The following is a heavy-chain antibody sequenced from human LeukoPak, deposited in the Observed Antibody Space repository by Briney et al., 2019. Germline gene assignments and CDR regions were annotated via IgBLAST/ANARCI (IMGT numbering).Heavy chain of an antibody. D-gene: IGHD5-12*01. CDR1: GYTFTSYG. Sequence: GASVKVSCKASGYTFTSYGISWVRQAPGQGLEWMGWISAYNGNTNYAQKLQGRVTMTTDTSTSTAYMELRSLRSDDTAVYYCARDYSGYDYNWFDPWGQGTLVTVSS. V-gene: IGHV1-18*01. CDR3: ARDYSGYDYNWFDP. J-gene: IGHJ5*02. CDR2: ISAYNGNT.